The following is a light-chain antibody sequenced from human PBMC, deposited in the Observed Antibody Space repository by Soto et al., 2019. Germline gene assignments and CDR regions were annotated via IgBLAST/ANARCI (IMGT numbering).Light chain of an antibody. V-gene: IGKV3-15*01. CDR2: GAF. CDR1: QSISSSY. CDR3: QQYNDWPLT. Sequence: EIVLTQSPVTLSLSPGKRATLSCRASQSISSSYLAWYQQKPGQAPSLLIYGAFTRATGIPARFSGTGSGTEFTLTISSLQSEDFALYYCQQYNDWPLTFGQGTKVDIK. J-gene: IGKJ1*01.